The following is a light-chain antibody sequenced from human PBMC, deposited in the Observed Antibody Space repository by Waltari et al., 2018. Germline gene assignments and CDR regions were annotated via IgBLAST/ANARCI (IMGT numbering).Light chain of an antibody. CDR3: QQRGNWPIT. Sequence: EIVLTQSPATLSLSPGKTATLSCRASQSINHYLAWYHQKPGQAPRLLIYDASNRATGVPARFCGSGSGTDFTLTISSLEPEDLGVYYCQQRGNWPITFGQGTRLEI. V-gene: IGKV3-11*01. CDR2: DAS. CDR1: QSINHY. J-gene: IGKJ5*01.